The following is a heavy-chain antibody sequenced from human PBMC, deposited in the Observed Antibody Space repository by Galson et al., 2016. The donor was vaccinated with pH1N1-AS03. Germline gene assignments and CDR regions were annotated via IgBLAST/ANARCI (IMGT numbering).Heavy chain of an antibody. Sequence: SVKVSCKASGGTFNSYAISWVRQAPGQGLEWMGRIIPILAIANYAQKFQGRVTMTRDTSTSTFYMELSSLISDDTAVYFCARDSGGWAVDFWGQGTEVTVSS. CDR3: ARDSGGWAVDF. J-gene: IGHJ3*01. V-gene: IGHV1-69*04. CDR1: GGTFNSYA. D-gene: IGHD6-19*01. CDR2: IIPILAIA.